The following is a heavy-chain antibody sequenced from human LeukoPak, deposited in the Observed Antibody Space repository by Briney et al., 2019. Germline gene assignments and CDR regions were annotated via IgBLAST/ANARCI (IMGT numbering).Heavy chain of an antibody. CDR1: GFTFSSYG. V-gene: IGHV3-30*02. CDR2: IRYDGSNK. J-gene: IGHJ4*02. CDR3: ARIYGSGTYWDY. Sequence: GGSLRLSCAASGFTFSSYGMHWVRQAPGKGLEWVSFIRYDGSNKYYADSVKGRFTISRDNAKNSLYLQMNSLRAEDTAVYYCARIYGSGTYWDYWGQGTLVTVSS. D-gene: IGHD3-10*01.